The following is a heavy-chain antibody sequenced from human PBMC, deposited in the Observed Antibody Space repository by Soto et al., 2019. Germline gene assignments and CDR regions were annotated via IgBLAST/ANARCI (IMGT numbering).Heavy chain of an antibody. J-gene: IGHJ5*02. D-gene: IGHD1-1*01. V-gene: IGHV3-9*01. Sequence: GGPLRLSCAASGFTFDDYGMHWVRQAPGKGLEWVSGISWNSGSIGYADSVKGRFIISRDNAKNSLYLQMNNLRPEDTAFYFCAKVSTTHTFGPLDPWGQGTLVTVSS. CDR2: ISWNSGSI. CDR1: GFTFDDYG. CDR3: AKVSTTHTFGPLDP.